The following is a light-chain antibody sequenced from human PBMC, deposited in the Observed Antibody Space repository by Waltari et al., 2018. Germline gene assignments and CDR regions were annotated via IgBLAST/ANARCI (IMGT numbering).Light chain of an antibody. CDR2: RNN. CDR3: AAWDDSLSGVV. V-gene: IGLV1-47*01. CDR1: ISNIGANY. Sequence: QSELTQPPSASGTPGQRVIISCSGSISNIGANYVYWYQQPPGTAPKLLIYRNNQRPSGVPDRFSGSKSGTSASLAISGLRSEDEAHYHCAAWDDSLSGVVFGGGTKLTVL. J-gene: IGLJ2*01.